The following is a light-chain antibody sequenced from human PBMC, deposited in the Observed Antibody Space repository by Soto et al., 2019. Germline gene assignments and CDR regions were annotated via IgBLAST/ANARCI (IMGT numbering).Light chain of an antibody. J-gene: IGKJ5*01. CDR2: DAS. V-gene: IGKV1-5*01. CDR1: QSISSW. Sequence: DIQMTQYPSTLSASVGDRSTSTCLASQSISSWLAWYQQKPGKANKLLIYDASSLESGVPSRFSGSGSGTEFTLIISSLQPDDFATYYCQQSYSTPHTFGQGTRLEIK. CDR3: QQSYSTPHT.